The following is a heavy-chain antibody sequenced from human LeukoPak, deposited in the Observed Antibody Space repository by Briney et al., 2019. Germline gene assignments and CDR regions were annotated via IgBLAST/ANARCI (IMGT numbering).Heavy chain of an antibody. CDR2: ISGSGGST. Sequence: LGGSLRLSCAVSGFTFSSYSMNWVRQAPGKGLEWVSAISGSGGSTYYADSVKGRFTISRDNSKNTLYLQMNSLRAEDTAVYYCAKLAPKSRSGRLTYYYYGMDVWGQGTTVTVSS. V-gene: IGHV3-23*01. J-gene: IGHJ6*02. CDR1: GFTFSSYS. D-gene: IGHD3-3*01. CDR3: AKLAPKSRSGRLTYYYYGMDV.